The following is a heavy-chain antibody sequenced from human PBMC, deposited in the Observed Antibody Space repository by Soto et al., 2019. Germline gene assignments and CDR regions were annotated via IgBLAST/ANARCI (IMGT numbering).Heavy chain of an antibody. V-gene: IGHV4-59*01. CDR3: ARDLGLWFGESYYYYGMDV. CDR2: IYYSGST. Sequence: PSETLSLTCTVSGGSISSYYWSWIRQPPGKGLEWIGYIYYSGSTNYNPSLKSRVTISVDTSKNQFSLKLSSVTAADTAVYYCARDLGLWFGESYYYYGMDVWGQGTTVTVSS. D-gene: IGHD3-10*01. CDR1: GGSISSYY. J-gene: IGHJ6*02.